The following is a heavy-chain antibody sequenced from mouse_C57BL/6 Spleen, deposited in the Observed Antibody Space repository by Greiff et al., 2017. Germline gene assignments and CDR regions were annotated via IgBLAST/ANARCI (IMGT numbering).Heavy chain of an antibody. D-gene: IGHD1-1*01. J-gene: IGHJ1*03. Sequence: QVQLQQSGAELVRPGASVKLSCKASGYTFTDYYINWVKQRPGQGLEWIARIYPGSGNTYYNEKFKGKATLTAEKSSSTAYMQLSSLTSEDSAVYFCARYYYGSDWYFDVWGTGTTVTVSS. V-gene: IGHV1-76*01. CDR2: IYPGSGNT. CDR1: GYTFTDYY. CDR3: ARYYYGSDWYFDV.